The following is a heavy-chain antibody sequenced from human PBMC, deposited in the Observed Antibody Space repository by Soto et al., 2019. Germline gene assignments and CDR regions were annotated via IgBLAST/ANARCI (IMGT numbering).Heavy chain of an antibody. CDR1: GGSISSSSYY. V-gene: IGHV4-39*01. J-gene: IGHJ4*02. CDR2: IYYSGST. Sequence: QLQLQESGPGLVKPSETLSLICTVSGGSISSSSYYWGWIRQAPGKGLEWIGRIYYSGSTYYNPSLKSRVAISVDTSKNQFSLKRSSVTAADTAVYYCASSEFHWGQGTLVTVSS. D-gene: IGHD3-10*01. CDR3: ASSEFH.